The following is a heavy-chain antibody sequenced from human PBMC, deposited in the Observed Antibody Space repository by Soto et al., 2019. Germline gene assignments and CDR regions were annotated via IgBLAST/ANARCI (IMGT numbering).Heavy chain of an antibody. CDR1: GYTFTSYA. D-gene: IGHD3-16*02. CDR3: ARGNIMITFVGVIVSARDWFDP. J-gene: IGHJ5*02. Sequence: ASVKVSCKASGYTFTSYAMHWVRQAPGQRLEWMGWINAGNGNTKYSQKFQGRVTITRDTSASTAYMELSSLRSEDTAVYYCARGNIMITFVGVIVSARDWFDPCGQGTLVTVSS. CDR2: INAGNGNT. V-gene: IGHV1-3*01.